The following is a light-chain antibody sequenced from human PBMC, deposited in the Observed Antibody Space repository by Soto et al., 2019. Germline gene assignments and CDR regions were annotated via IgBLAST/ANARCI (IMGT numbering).Light chain of an antibody. J-gene: IGLJ1*01. V-gene: IGLV2-14*01. CDR3: SSYTSSSSYV. CDR1: SSDVGGYNS. Sequence: QSALTQPASVSGSPGQSITISCTGTSSDVGGYNSVSWYQQHPGKAPKLMIYDVSNRPSGVSTRFSGSKSGNTASLTISGLQAEDEADYYCSSYTSSSSYVFGPGTQLTVL. CDR2: DVS.